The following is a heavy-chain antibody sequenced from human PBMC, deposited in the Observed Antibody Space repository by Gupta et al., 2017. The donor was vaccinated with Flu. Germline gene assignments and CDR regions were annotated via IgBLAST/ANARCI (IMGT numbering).Heavy chain of an antibody. V-gene: IGHV4-34*01. CDR3: ARPYGSDDNCYSRLYLHL. CDR1: Y. CDR2: TDHSGDS. D-gene: IGHD2-15*01. J-gene: IGHJ1*01. Sequence: YGNWIRQAPGKGVGGIGETDHSGDSNYTPPLKNRVTITVDMSKNQFSLKLNSVTAADTAVNYCARPYGSDDNCYSRLYLHLRGQGTRGTVAS.